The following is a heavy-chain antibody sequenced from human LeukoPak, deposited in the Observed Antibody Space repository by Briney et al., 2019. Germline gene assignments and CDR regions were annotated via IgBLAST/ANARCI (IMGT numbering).Heavy chain of an antibody. D-gene: IGHD6-13*01. J-gene: IGHJ5*02. CDR3: ARDRYSSSWYPPQYNWFDP. Sequence: PSQTLSLTCTVSGGSISSGGYYWSWIRQHPGKGLEWIGYIYYSGSTYYNPSLKSRVTISVDTSKNQFSLKLSSVTAADTAVYYCARDRYSSSWYPPQYNWFDPWGQGTLVTVSS. V-gene: IGHV4-31*03. CDR2: IYYSGST. CDR1: GGSISSGGYY.